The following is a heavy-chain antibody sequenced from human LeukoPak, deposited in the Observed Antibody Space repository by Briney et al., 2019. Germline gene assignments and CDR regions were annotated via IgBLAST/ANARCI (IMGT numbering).Heavy chain of an antibody. CDR2: IKQDGSEK. V-gene: IGHV3-7*01. CDR3: ARDRGYSSFDY. CDR1: GFTFSNYW. J-gene: IGHJ4*02. D-gene: IGHD6-19*01. Sequence: GGSLRLSCAASGFTFSNYWMSWVRQAPGKGLEWMANIKQDGSEKYYVDSVKGRFTISRDNAKNSLYLQMNSLRAEDTAVYYCARDRGYSSFDYWGQGTLVTVSS.